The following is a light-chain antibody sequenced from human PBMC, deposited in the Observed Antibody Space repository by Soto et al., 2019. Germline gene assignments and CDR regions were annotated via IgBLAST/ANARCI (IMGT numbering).Light chain of an antibody. CDR1: TSNIESHS. J-gene: IGLJ3*02. V-gene: IGLV1-44*01. CDR3: ATWDDRLTAWV. Sequence: QSVLTQPPSASGTPGQRIIISCSGSTSNIESHSVNWFQQVPGTAPRLLIITNNQRPSGVPDRFSGSKSGTSASLAISGLQSEDEGDYYCATWDDRLTAWVFGGGTQLTVL. CDR2: TNN.